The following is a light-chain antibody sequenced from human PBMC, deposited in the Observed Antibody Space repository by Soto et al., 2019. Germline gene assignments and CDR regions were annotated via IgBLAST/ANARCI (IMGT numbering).Light chain of an antibody. CDR1: QDIGDS. CDR2: DAS. V-gene: IGKV1-33*01. CDR3: QQYASLPLT. J-gene: IGKJ4*01. Sequence: DIQMTQSPSSLSASVGNRVTITCQASQDIGDSLNWYQQKPGKAPRLLIYDASNLETGAPSRFSGSGYGTSFTFTISRLQSEDFGTYYCQQYASLPLTFGGGTTVDIK.